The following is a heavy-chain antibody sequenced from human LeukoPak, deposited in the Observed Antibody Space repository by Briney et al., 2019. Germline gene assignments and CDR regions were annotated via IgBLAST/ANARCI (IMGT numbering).Heavy chain of an antibody. D-gene: IGHD2-2*01. J-gene: IGHJ4*02. CDR2: IWYDGSNK. CDR1: GFTFTSYG. CDR3: ARVGTSSRGGSIDY. V-gene: IGHV3-33*01. Sequence: GGSLRLSCAAPGFTFTSYGMHWVRQAPGEGLEWVAVIWYDGSNKYYADSVKGRFTISRDNSKNTLYLQMNSLRAEDTAVYYCARVGTSSRGGSIDYWGQGTLVTVSS.